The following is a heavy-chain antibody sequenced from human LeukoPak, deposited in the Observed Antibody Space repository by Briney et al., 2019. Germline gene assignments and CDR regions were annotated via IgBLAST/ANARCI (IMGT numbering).Heavy chain of an antibody. CDR2: ISSSGSTI. J-gene: IGHJ4*02. CDR3: ARTLAPTYYYDSSGYYYVNY. D-gene: IGHD3-22*01. V-gene: IGHV3-11*04. CDR1: GFTFSDYY. Sequence: PGGSLRLSCAASGFTFSDYYMSWIRQAPGKGLEWVSYISSSGSTIYYADSVKGRFTISRDNAKNSLYLQMNSLRAEDTAVNYCARTLAPTYYYDSSGYYYVNYWGQGTLVTVSS.